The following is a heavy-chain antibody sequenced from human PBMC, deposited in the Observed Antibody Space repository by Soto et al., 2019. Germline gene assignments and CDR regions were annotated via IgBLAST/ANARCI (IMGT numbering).Heavy chain of an antibody. J-gene: IGHJ6*02. CDR1: GFTFSNAW. Sequence: PGGSLRLSCAASGFTFSNAWMNWVRQAPGKGLEWVGRIKSKTDGGTTDYAAPVKGRFTISRDDSKNTLYLQMNSLKTEDTAVYFCTIAYSGYPFYYYYYYGMDVWGQGTTVTVSS. CDR3: TIAYSGYPFYYYYYYGMDV. V-gene: IGHV3-15*07. CDR2: IKSKTDGGTT. D-gene: IGHD3-22*01.